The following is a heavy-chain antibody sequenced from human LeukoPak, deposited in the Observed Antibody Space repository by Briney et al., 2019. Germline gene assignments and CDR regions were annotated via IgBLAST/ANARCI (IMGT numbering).Heavy chain of an antibody. Sequence: GGSLRLSCAASGFTFSSYAMSWVRQAPGKGLEWVSAISGSGGSTYYADSVKGRFTISRDNSKNTLYLQMNSLRAEGTAVYYCAKDSVDTAMVADFDYWGQGTLVTVSS. V-gene: IGHV3-23*01. CDR3: AKDSVDTAMVADFDY. CDR1: GFTFSSYA. D-gene: IGHD5-18*01. CDR2: ISGSGGST. J-gene: IGHJ4*02.